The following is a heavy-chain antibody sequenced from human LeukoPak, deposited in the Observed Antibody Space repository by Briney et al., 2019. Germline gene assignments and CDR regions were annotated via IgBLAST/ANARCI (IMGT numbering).Heavy chain of an antibody. J-gene: IGHJ4*02. V-gene: IGHV3-7*01. CDR1: GFTFRSFW. CDR2: IKFDGTAT. CDR3: ASTLRTHCFDY. Sequence: PGGSLRLSCSGFGFTFRSFWMGWVRQAPGKGLEWVANIKFDGTATNYVDSVRGRFTISRDNAKNSVHLQMNSLRAEDTAVYYCASTLRTHCFDYWGQGTLVTVSS.